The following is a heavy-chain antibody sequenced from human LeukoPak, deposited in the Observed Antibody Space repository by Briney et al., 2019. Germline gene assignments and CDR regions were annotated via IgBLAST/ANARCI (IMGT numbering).Heavy chain of an antibody. CDR2: VSSSSSSTSTI. J-gene: IGHJ4*02. CDR3: VRDAHRGETLAEPGY. CDR1: GFTVSSNY. V-gene: IGHV3-48*04. D-gene: IGHD1-14*01. Sequence: GGSLRLSCAASGFTVSSNYMSWVRQAPGKGLEWVSYVSSSSSSTSTIYYADSVKGRFTISRDNARNSLFLQMNSLRAEDTAVYYCVRDAHRGETLAEPGYWGQGTLVTVSS.